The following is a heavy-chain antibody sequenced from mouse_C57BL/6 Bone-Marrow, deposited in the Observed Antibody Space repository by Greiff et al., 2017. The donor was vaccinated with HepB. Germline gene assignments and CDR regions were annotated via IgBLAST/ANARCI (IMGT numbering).Heavy chain of an antibody. Sequence: EVQLQQSVAELVRPGASVKLSCTASGFNFKNNYMHWVKQRPEQGLEWIGRIDPANGNTKYAPKFQGKATITADKSSTTAYLQLSSLTSEDTAIYYCAGVRDDYCGYWYFDVWGTGTTVTVSS. CDR1: GFNFKNNY. J-gene: IGHJ1*03. CDR3: AGVRDDYCGYWYFDV. D-gene: IGHD1-1*01. V-gene: IGHV14-3*01. CDR2: IDPANGNT.